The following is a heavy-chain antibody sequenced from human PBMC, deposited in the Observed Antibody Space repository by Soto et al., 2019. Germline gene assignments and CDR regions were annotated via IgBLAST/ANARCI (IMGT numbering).Heavy chain of an antibody. CDR2: IYYSGST. CDR3: ARVRDSSGYYYFDAFDI. CDR1: GVSIISYY. J-gene: IGHJ3*02. Sequence: ETLSLTCTVSGVSIISYYWSWIRQPPGKGLEWIGYIYYSGSTNYNHSLKCRVTITVDTSKNQFSLKLSSVTAADTAVYYCARVRDSSGYYYFDAFDIWGQGTMVTVSS. D-gene: IGHD3-22*01. V-gene: IGHV4-59*01.